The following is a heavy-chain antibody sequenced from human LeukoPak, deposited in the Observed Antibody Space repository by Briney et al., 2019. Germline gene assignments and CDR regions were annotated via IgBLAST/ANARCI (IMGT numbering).Heavy chain of an antibody. CDR1: GFTFNTYW. CDR2: IKQDGSEK. V-gene: IGHV3-7*01. D-gene: IGHD6-13*01. CDR3: ARDSAGNDY. J-gene: IGHJ4*02. Sequence: GSLRLPCEASGFTFNTYWMSWVRQAPGKGLEWVANIKQDGSEKYYVESVKGRFTISREHAKNSLILQMNSLRAEDTAMYYWARDSAGNDYWGQGTLVTVSS.